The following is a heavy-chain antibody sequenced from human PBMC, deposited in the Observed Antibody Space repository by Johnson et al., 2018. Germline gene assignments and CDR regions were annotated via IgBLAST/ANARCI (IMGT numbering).Heavy chain of an antibody. V-gene: IGHV3-43*01. J-gene: IGHJ1*01. CDR2: ISWDGGST. Sequence: VQLVESGGVVVQPGGSLRLSCAASGFTFDDYTMHWVRQAPGKGLEWVSLISWDGGSTYYADSVKGRFTISRDNSKNSLYLEMNSLRAEDTALYYCAKGGGYSSCWNLEYFQHWGQGTLVTVSS. CDR3: AKGGGYSSCWNLEYFQH. D-gene: IGHD6-19*01. CDR1: GFTFDDYT.